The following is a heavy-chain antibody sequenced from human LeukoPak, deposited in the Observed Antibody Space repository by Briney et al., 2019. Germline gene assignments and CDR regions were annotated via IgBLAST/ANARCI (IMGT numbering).Heavy chain of an antibody. CDR3: ARDGVSGSFGY. D-gene: IGHD1-26*01. J-gene: IGHJ4*02. V-gene: IGHV4-59*12. CDR1: GGSISHYF. Sequence: SETLSLTCTVSGGSISHYFWSWIRQPPGKALEWIGYIYYSGSTNYNPSLKSRVTISVDTSKNQFSLKLSSVTAADTAVYYCARDGVSGSFGYWGQGTLVTVSS. CDR2: IYYSGST.